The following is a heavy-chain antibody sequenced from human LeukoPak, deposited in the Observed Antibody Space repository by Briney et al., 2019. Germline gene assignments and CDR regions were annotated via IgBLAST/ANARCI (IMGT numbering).Heavy chain of an antibody. J-gene: IGHJ4*02. CDR1: GGSISSYH. CDR3: ARGGDYNSAFDY. D-gene: IGHD3-22*01. CDR2: IYCSGST. Sequence: PSETLSLTCTVSGGSISSYHWRWIRQPAGKGLEWIGRIYCSGSTNYNPYLKSRVTMSLDTSKNQFSLELISVTAADTAMYYCARGGDYNSAFDYWGQGTLVTVSS. V-gene: IGHV4-4*07.